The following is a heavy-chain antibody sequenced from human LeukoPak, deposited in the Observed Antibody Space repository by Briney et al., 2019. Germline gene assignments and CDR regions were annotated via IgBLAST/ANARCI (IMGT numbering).Heavy chain of an antibody. J-gene: IGHJ4*02. D-gene: IGHD3-22*01. CDR1: GFTFSSYG. CDR3: ARGSGYYYVFDC. V-gene: IGHV3-33*01. CDR2: IWYDGSKE. Sequence: QPGGSLRLSCAASGFTFSSYGMHWVRQAPGKGLEWVALIWYDGSKENYADSVKGRFTISRDNSKNTLYLQMNSLRAEDTAVYYCARGSGYYYVFDCWGQGTRVTVSS.